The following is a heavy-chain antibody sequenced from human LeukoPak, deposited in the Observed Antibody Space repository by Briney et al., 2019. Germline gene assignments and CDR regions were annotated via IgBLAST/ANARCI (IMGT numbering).Heavy chain of an antibody. D-gene: IGHD3-10*01. CDR1: GGSISSNDYY. Sequence: SQTLSLTCTVSGGSISSNDYYWGWIRQPPGKGLEWIGSIHYTGTTRFNPSLKSRVTIAVDTSKNQFSLKVNSVTAADTSLYYCASYYASGSSRFDYWGQGTLVTVSS. V-gene: IGHV4-39*01. J-gene: IGHJ4*02. CDR3: ASYYASGSSRFDY. CDR2: IHYTGTT.